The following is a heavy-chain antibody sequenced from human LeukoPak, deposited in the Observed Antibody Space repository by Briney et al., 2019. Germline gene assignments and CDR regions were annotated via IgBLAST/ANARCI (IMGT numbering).Heavy chain of an antibody. V-gene: IGHV1-46*01. D-gene: IGHD6-19*01. CDR1: GYTFTSYY. CDR2: INPSGGST. CDR3: ARERIAVAGPGDYFDY. J-gene: IGHJ4*02. Sequence: ASVNVSCKASGYTFTSYYMHWVRQAPGQGLEWMGIINPSGGSTSYAQKFQGRVTMTRDTSTSTVYMELSSLRSEDTAVYYCARERIAVAGPGDYFDYWGQGTLVTVSS.